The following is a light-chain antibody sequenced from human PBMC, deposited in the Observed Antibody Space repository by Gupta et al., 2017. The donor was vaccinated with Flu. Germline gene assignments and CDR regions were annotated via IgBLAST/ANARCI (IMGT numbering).Light chain of an antibody. V-gene: IGKV2D-30*01. CDR1: QGRVYSDGNNY. CDR2: VAS. CDR3: IQSENCPWA. J-gene: IGKJ1*01. Sequence: TPRPTASSYRRTSQGRVYSDGNNYLNWIQQRPGKAPRRLIYVASSLQCGVPARFSGSGSGTDFTLTISRVQAEDFGTYYCIQSENCPWAFGQGTKVEIK.